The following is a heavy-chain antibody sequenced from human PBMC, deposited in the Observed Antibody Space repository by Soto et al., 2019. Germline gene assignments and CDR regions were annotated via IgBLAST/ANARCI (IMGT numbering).Heavy chain of an antibody. Sequence: GGSLRLSCAASGFTVSSNYMSWVRQAPGKGLEWVSVIYSGGSTYYADSVKGRFTISRHNSKNTLYLQMNSLRAEDTAVYYCARMLVGEPRSRGNYYYYYMDVWGKGTTVTVSS. D-gene: IGHD1-26*01. V-gene: IGHV3-53*04. J-gene: IGHJ6*03. CDR1: GFTVSSNY. CDR3: ARMLVGEPRSRGNYYYYYMDV. CDR2: IYSGGST.